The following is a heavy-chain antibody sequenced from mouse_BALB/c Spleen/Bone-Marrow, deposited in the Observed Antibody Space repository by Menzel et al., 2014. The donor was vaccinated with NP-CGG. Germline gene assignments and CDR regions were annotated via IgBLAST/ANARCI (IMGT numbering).Heavy chain of an antibody. J-gene: IGHJ1*01. Sequence: VQLKQSGPELVKPGASVKMSCKASGYTFTSNYTKELKQQTGQCLEWIGCINPGDGSPKDNEKFKGKTTLTADKSSSTAYMLLSSLTSEDSAIYFCAIYYDYSWYVDVWGAGTTVAVFS. CDR2: INPGDGSP. D-gene: IGHD2-4*01. V-gene: IGHV1S56*01. CDR1: GYTFTSNY. CDR3: AIYYDYSWYVDV.